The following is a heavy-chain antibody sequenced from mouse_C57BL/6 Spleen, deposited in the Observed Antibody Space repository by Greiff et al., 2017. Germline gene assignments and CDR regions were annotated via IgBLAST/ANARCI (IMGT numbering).Heavy chain of an antibody. CDR2: IDPSDSET. Sequence: QVQLQQPGAELVRPGSSVKLSCKASGYTFTSYWMHWVKQRPIQGLEWIGNIDPSDSETHYNQKFKDKATLTVDTSSSTAYMQLSSLTSEDSAVYYCARERVYSNSDWFADWGQGTLVTGSA. V-gene: IGHV1-52*01. D-gene: IGHD2-5*01. CDR3: ARERVYSNSDWFAD. J-gene: IGHJ3*01. CDR1: GYTFTSYW.